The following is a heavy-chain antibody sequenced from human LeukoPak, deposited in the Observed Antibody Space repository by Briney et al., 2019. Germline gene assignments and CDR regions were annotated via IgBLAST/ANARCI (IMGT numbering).Heavy chain of an antibody. CDR2: IKQDGSEK. Sequence: GGSLRLSCAASGFTFGDTWMNWVRQVPGQGLEWVANIKQDGSEKFYVASVKGRFTISRDNAKNSLHLQMNSLRAEDTAVYYCARDPRGAAGTYGVDVWGQGTTVTISS. D-gene: IGHD6-13*01. CDR3: ARDPRGAAGTYGVDV. V-gene: IGHV3-7*01. CDR1: GFTFGDTW. J-gene: IGHJ6*02.